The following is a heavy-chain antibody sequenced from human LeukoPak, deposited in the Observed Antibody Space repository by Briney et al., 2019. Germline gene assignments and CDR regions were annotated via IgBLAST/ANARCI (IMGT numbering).Heavy chain of an antibody. Sequence: GGSLRLSCAASGFIFSSYWMHWVRHAPGKGLAWVSRINTDGSSTSYADSVKGRFTISRDNAKNTLYLQMNSLRAEDAAVYYCAKAPVTSCRGAFCYPFDYWGQGTLVTVSS. CDR1: GFIFSSYW. CDR2: INTDGSST. J-gene: IGHJ4*02. D-gene: IGHD2-15*01. CDR3: AKAPVTSCRGAFCYPFDY. V-gene: IGHV3-74*01.